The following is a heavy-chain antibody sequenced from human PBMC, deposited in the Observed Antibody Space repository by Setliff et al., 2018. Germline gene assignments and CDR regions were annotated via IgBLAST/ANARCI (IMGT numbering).Heavy chain of an antibody. J-gene: IGHJ5*02. D-gene: IGHD6-13*01. Sequence: SETLSLTCTVSGGSVSSSSYYWGWIRQPPGKGLEWIGTIYYSGATTYNPSLKNRVSISLDTSKNQFSLNLNSVTAADTAVYFCARDTPHDPVSSNWYRNWFDPWG. CDR3: ARDTPHDPVSSNWYRNWFDP. CDR1: GGSVSSSSYY. CDR2: IYYSGAT. V-gene: IGHV4-39*07.